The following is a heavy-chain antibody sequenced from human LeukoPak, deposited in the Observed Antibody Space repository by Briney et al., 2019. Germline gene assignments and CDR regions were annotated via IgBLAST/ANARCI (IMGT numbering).Heavy chain of an antibody. CDR3: ARLGGWQWLVRGTRRFDY. CDR1: GGSFSGYY. V-gene: IGHV4-34*01. CDR2: INHSGST. Sequence: PSETLSLTCAVYGGSFSGYYWSWIRQPPGKGLEWIGEINHSGSTNYNPSLKSRVTISVDTSKNQFSLKLSSVTAADTAVYYCARLGGWQWLVRGTRRFDYWGQGTLVTVSS. J-gene: IGHJ4*02. D-gene: IGHD6-19*01.